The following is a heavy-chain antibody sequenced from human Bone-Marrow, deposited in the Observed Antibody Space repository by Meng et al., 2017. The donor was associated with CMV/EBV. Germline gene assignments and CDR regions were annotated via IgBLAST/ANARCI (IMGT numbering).Heavy chain of an antibody. V-gene: IGHV3-30*04. Sequence: GESLKISCVASGFTFTSYTIHWVCQPPGKGLEWVALTSYDGRNQYYADSVKGRFTISRDNSKNTLYLQMNSLRAEDTAVYYCARDILVGDGYNLAGYGMDVWGQGTTVTVSS. D-gene: IGHD5-24*01. CDR3: ARDILVGDGYNLAGYGMDV. J-gene: IGHJ6*02. CDR1: GFTFTSYT. CDR2: TSYDGRNQ.